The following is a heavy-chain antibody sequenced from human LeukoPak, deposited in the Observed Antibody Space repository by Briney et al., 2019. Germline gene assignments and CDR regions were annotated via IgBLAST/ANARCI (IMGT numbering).Heavy chain of an antibody. J-gene: IGHJ4*02. V-gene: IGHV3-7*01. CDR1: GFSFSYYW. CDR2: TKEDGSGS. D-gene: IGHD6-13*01. Sequence: GGSLRLSCAASGFSFSYYWMSWVRQAPGKGLEWVANTKEDGSGSSYVDSVTGRFTISRDNAKNSLYLQMNSLRAEDTAVYYCEKGGAVGTRYYFDSWGQGTLVTVSS. CDR3: EKGGAVGTRYYFDS.